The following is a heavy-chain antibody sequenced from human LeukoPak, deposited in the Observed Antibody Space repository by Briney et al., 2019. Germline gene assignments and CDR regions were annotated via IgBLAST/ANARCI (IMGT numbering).Heavy chain of an antibody. D-gene: IGHD4-23*01. J-gene: IGHJ4*02. CDR2: INHSGST. Sequence: GSLRLSCAASGFTFSSYEMNWIRQPPGKGLEWIGEINHSGSTNYNPSLKSRVTISIDTSKNQFSLKLRFVTAADTAVYYCARGLGTLPPGGYWGQGTLVTVSS. V-gene: IGHV4-34*01. CDR3: ARGLGTLPPGGY. CDR1: GFTFSSYE.